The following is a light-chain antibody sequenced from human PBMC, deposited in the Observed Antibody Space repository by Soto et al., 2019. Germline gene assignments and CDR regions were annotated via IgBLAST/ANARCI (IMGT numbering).Light chain of an antibody. CDR1: QSILYSSNNKNQ. V-gene: IGKV4-1*01. CDR3: QQYYSPPYT. Sequence: DMVMTQSPDSLAVSLGERATINCKSSQSILYSSNNKNQLAWYQQKPGQPPKLLFYWASTRESGVPDRFRGSEPVTDTTLTISSLQAEDVAVYYCQQYYSPPYTFGQGTKLE. J-gene: IGKJ2*01. CDR2: WAS.